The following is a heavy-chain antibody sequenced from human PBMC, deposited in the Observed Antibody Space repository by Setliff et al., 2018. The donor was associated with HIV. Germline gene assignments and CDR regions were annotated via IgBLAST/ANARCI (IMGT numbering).Heavy chain of an antibody. CDR1: GLTFSTHS. V-gene: IGHV3-21*05. J-gene: IGHJ4*02. D-gene: IGHD2-15*01. CDR3: ARDFCGSSCSSGYGYFDH. Sequence: GGSLRLSCAASGLTFSTHSMNWVRQAPGKGLEWVSYISGSSSYIYYADSVKGRFTTSRDNARNSLYLEMNSLRADDTAVYYCARDFCGSSCSSGYGYFDHWGQGTLVTVSS. CDR2: ISGSSSYI.